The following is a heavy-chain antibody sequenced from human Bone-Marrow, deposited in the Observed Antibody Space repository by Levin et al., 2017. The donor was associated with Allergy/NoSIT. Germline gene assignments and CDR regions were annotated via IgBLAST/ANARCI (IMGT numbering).Heavy chain of an antibody. Sequence: SETLSLTCSVSGGSISSSNYFWGWIRQPPGKGLEWIANMYFSGRTHYNPSLHSRVTTSVDTSKNQFFLRVNSVTSADTAVYYCARFSWIGGWFDPWGQGSLVMVSS. CDR1: GGSISSSNYF. V-gene: IGHV4-39*01. J-gene: IGHJ5*02. D-gene: IGHD1-1*01. CDR3: ARFSWIGGWFDP. CDR2: MYFSGRT.